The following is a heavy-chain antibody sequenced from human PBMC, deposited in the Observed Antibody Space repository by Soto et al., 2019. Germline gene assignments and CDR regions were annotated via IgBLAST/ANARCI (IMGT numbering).Heavy chain of an antibody. J-gene: IGHJ4*02. CDR3: ARDLRRESY. Sequence: GGSLRRSCAVSGFTVSSNHMSWVRQAPGKGLEWVSIIYSGGSTHDADSVRGRFTISRDNSKNTLYLQMNSLRAEDTAVYYCARDLRRESYWGQGTLVTVSS. V-gene: IGHV3-53*01. CDR1: GFTVSSNH. CDR2: IYSGGST. D-gene: IGHD4-17*01.